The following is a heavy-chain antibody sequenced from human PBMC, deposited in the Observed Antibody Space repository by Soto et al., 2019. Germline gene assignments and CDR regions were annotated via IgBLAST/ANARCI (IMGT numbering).Heavy chain of an antibody. V-gene: IGHV2-5*02. CDR3: AHKPDYGDTLGSFDY. D-gene: IGHD4-17*01. CDR2: IYWDDDK. CDR1: GFSLSTSGVG. Sequence: SGPTLVKPTQTLTLTCTFSGFSLSTSGVGVGWIRQPPGKALEWLALIYWDDDKRYSPSLKSRLTITKDTSKNQVVLTMTNMDPVDTATYYCAHKPDYGDTLGSFDYWGQGTLVTVSS. J-gene: IGHJ4*02.